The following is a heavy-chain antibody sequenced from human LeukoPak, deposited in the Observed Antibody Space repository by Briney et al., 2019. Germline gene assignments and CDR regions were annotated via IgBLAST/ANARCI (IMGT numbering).Heavy chain of an antibody. V-gene: IGHV4-4*07. D-gene: IGHD3-10*01. Sequence: SEALSLTCIVSGGFISSYYLSWIRQTAGKGLEWIGRMYCSGSNYNPSLKSRVTMSIDASTNQLSLKLSSVTAADTAVYYCARDSGTTGEVKFDPWGQGTLVTVSS. CDR1: GGFISSYY. CDR3: ARDSGTTGEVKFDP. CDR2: MYCSGS. J-gene: IGHJ5*02.